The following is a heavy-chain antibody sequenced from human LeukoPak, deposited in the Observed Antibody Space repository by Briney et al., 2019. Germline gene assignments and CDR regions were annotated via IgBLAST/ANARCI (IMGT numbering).Heavy chain of an antibody. D-gene: IGHD2-15*01. J-gene: IGHJ4*02. V-gene: IGHV3-7*01. CDR2: IKHDGSEK. CDR3: ARDCSGGSCYDY. Sequence: GGSLRLSCAASGFNFSSYWMSWVRQAPGKGLEWVANIKHDGSEKYYVDSVKGRFTISRDNAKNSLYLQMNSLRAEDTAVYYCARDCSGGSCYDYWGQGTLVTVSS. CDR1: GFNFSSYW.